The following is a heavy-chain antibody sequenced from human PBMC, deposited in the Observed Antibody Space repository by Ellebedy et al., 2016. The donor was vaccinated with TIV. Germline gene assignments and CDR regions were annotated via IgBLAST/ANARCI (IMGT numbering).Heavy chain of an antibody. Sequence: GGSLRLXXAASGFTFSSYGMHWVRQAPGKGLEWVAVISYDGSNKYYADSVKGRFTISRDNSKNTLYLQMNSLRAEDTAVYYCAKPRGALDYWGQGTLVTVSS. D-gene: IGHD3-10*01. CDR1: GFTFSSYG. CDR2: ISYDGSNK. V-gene: IGHV3-30*18. CDR3: AKPRGALDY. J-gene: IGHJ4*02.